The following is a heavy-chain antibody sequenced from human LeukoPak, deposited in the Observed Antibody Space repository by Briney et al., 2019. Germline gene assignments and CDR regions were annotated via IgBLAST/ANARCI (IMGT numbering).Heavy chain of an antibody. CDR2: IYTSGST. D-gene: IGHD3-16*02. V-gene: IGHV4-4*07. CDR3: ARTSSESYDYVWGSYRSVPTTFDY. J-gene: IGHJ4*02. CDR1: GGSISSYY. Sequence: SETLSLTCTVSGGSISSYYWSWIRQPAGKGLEWIGRIYTSGSTNYNPSLKSRVTMSVDTSKNQFSLKLSSVTAADTAVYYCARTSSESYDYVWGSYRSVPTTFDYWGQGTLVTVSS.